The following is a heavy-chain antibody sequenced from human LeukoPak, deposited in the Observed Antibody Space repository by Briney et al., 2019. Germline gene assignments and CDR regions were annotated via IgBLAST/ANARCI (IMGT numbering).Heavy chain of an antibody. CDR1: GFTVSGNY. CDR3: ARGVYDSSGYYYTDY. V-gene: IGHV3-53*01. CDR2: IYSGGST. D-gene: IGHD3-22*01. J-gene: IGHJ4*02. Sequence: LSGGSLRLSCAASGFTVSGNYMSWVRQAPGKGLEWVSVIYSGGSTYYADSVKGRFTISRDNSKNTLYLQMNSLRAEDTAVYYCARGVYDSSGYYYTDYWGQGTLVTVSS.